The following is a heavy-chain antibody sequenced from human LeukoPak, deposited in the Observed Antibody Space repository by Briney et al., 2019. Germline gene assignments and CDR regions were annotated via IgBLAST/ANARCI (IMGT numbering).Heavy chain of an antibody. Sequence: ASVKVSCKASGYTFTNYFIHWVRLAPGQGLEWMGIINPSGGSTSYAQKFQGRVTMTRDMSTSTAYMDLRSLRSDDTAVYYCARDLHRVVVRGVPHYYYYMDVWGKGTTVTISS. J-gene: IGHJ6*03. CDR1: GYTFTNYF. V-gene: IGHV1-46*01. D-gene: IGHD3-10*01. CDR2: INPSGGST. CDR3: ARDLHRVVVRGVPHYYYYMDV.